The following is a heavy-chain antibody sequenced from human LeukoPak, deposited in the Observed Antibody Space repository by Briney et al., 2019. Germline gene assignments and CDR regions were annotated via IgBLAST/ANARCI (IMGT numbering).Heavy chain of an antibody. V-gene: IGHV3-23*01. CDR1: GFTFSNYA. D-gene: IGHD4-23*01. CDR2: IGSDGGGI. CDR3: AKYAPPTTVVTRFFDY. Sequence: GGSLRLSCAASGFTFSNYAMSWVRQAPGKGLEWVSVIGSDGGGIQYADSVKGRFSISRDNSKNTLYLQMNSLRVEDTAVYYCAKYAPPTTVVTRFFDYWGQGTLVTVSS. J-gene: IGHJ4*02.